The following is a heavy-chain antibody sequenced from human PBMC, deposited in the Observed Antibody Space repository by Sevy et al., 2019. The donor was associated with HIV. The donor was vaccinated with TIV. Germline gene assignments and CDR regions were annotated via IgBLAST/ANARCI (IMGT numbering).Heavy chain of an antibody. CDR1: GFAFHEYS. D-gene: IGHD2-21*01. J-gene: IGHJ4*02. CDR3: VKEGGGEGGDH. CDR2: LSFGCGKI. Sequence: GGSLRLSCAASGFAFHEYSMSWIRQAPGKGLEWVATLSFGCGKINYADSVKGRFTISRDNSKNTLYLQMNSLRVEDTAVFYCVKEGGGEGGDHWGQGTLVTVSS. V-gene: IGHV3-23*01.